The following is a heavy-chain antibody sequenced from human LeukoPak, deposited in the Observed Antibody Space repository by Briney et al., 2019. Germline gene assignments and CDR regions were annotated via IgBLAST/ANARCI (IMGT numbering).Heavy chain of an antibody. CDR3: ARVTGGTMIVAHFDY. CDR2: INHSGST. CDR1: GGSFSGYY. V-gene: IGHV4-34*01. Sequence: SETLSLTCAVYGGSFSGYYWSWIRQPPGKGLEWIGEINHSGSTNYNPSLKSRDTISVDTSKNQFSLKLSSVTAADTAVYYCARVTGGTMIVAHFDYWGQGTLVTVSS. J-gene: IGHJ4*02. D-gene: IGHD3-22*01.